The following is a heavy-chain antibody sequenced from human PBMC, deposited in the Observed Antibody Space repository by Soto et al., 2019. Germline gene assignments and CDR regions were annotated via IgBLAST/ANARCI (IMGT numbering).Heavy chain of an antibody. V-gene: IGHV4-39*01. D-gene: IGHD1-1*01. J-gene: IGHJ4*02. CDR3: ARLRTGTLIDY. CDR2: IYYSGST. CDR1: GGSISSSSYY. Sequence: SETLSLTCTVSGGSISSSSYYWGWIRQPPGKGLEWIGSIYYSGSTYYNPSLKSRVTISVDTSKNQFSLKLSSVTAADTAVYYCARLRTGTLIDYWGQGTLVTVSS.